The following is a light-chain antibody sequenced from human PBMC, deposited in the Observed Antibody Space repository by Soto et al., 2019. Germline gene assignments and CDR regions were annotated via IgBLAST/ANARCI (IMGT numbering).Light chain of an antibody. CDR1: QNIWNS. Sequence: IVMTQAPDSLAVSLVERSTSNCKSSQNIWNSLAWYQQKAGQPPKLIIDWASTRASGVPDRFSGSGSGTDLTLTISSLQAEDVAIYFCQQYDSSWTFGQGTKVDIK. J-gene: IGKJ1*01. CDR3: QQYDSSWT. V-gene: IGKV4-1*01. CDR2: WAS.